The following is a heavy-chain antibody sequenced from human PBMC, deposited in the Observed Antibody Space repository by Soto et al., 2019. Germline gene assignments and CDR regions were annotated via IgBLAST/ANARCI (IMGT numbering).Heavy chain of an antibody. CDR3: TRLPDYYGSGRRYYYYMDV. J-gene: IGHJ6*03. Sequence: GGSLRLSCAASGFTFSGSAMHWVRQASGKGLEWVGRIRSKANSYATAYAASVKGRFTISRDDSKNTAYLQMNSLKTEDTAVYYCTRLPDYYGSGRRYYYYMDVWGKGTTVTVSS. V-gene: IGHV3-73*01. CDR2: IRSKANSYAT. CDR1: GFTFSGSA. D-gene: IGHD3-10*01.